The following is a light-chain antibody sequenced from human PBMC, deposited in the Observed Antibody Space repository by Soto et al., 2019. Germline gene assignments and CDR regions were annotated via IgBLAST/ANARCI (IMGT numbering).Light chain of an antibody. J-gene: IGKJ1*01. V-gene: IGKV1-39*01. Sequence: DIQMTQSPSFLSASVGDRVTITCRASQSISSYLNWYQQKPGKAPKLLIYAASSLQSGVPSRFSGSGSGTDFTLTISSLQPEDFATYYCQQSYSTLWTFGQGTKVGIK. CDR3: QQSYSTLWT. CDR2: AAS. CDR1: QSISSY.